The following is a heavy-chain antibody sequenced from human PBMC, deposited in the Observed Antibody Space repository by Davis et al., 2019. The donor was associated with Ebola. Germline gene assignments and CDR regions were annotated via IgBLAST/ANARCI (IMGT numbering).Heavy chain of an antibody. CDR1: GFTFSSYA. Sequence: GESLKISCAASGFTFSSYAMTWVRQAPGKGLEWVSAISGSGGSTYYADSVKGRFTISRDNSKNTLYLQMNSLRAEDTAVYYCAKGIKGYCSGGSCARPGDSYYYGMDVWGQGTTVTVSS. CDR2: ISGSGGST. D-gene: IGHD2-15*01. V-gene: IGHV3-23*01. J-gene: IGHJ6*01. CDR3: AKGIKGYCSGGSCARPGDSYYYGMDV.